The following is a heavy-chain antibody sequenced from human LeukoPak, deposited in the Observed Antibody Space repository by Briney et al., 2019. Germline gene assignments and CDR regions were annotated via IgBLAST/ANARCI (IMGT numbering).Heavy chain of an antibody. CDR2: IYHSGST. CDR3: ARETGYFDY. D-gene: IGHD3-9*01. Sequence: SETLSLTCTVSGGSISSSSYYWGWIRQPPGKGLEWIGYIYHSGSTYYNPSLKSRVTISVDRSKNQFSLKLSSVTAADTAVYYCARETGYFDYWGQGTLVTVSS. V-gene: IGHV4-39*07. CDR1: GGSISSSSYY. J-gene: IGHJ4*02.